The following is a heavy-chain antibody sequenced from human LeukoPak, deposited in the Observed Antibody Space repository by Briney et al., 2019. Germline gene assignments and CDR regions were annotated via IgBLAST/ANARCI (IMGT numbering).Heavy chain of an antibody. D-gene: IGHD3-3*01. CDR3: VKKGSYYDFWSGYCHY. J-gene: IGHJ4*02. CDR2: IGGGGDYT. CDR1: GFTFSNYA. V-gene: IGHV3-23*01. Sequence: PGGSLRLSCAASGFTFSNYAMSWVRQTPGKGLECVSTIGGGGDYTYYADSVKGRFTVSRDNSKNTLYLQMNSLRAEDTALYYCVKKGSYYDFWSGYCHYWGQGTLVTVSS.